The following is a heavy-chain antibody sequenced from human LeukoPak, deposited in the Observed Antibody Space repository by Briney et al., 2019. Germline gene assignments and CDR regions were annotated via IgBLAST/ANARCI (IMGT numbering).Heavy chain of an antibody. V-gene: IGHV4-39*01. CDR3: AGIVVVPAAALGLDAFDI. D-gene: IGHD2-2*01. Sequence: SETLSLTCTVSGGSISSSSYYWGWIRQPPGKGLEWIGSIYYSGSTCYNPSLKSRVTISVDTSKNQFSLKLSSVTAADTAVYYCAGIVVVPAAALGLDAFDIWGQGTMVTVSS. J-gene: IGHJ3*02. CDR1: GGSISSSSYY. CDR2: IYYSGST.